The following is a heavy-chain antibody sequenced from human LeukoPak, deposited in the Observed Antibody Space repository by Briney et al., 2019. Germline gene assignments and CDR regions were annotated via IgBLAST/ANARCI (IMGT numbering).Heavy chain of an antibody. CDR3: ARGPYYFDGSGAFDI. CDR1: GGSISSGDYY. D-gene: IGHD3-22*01. V-gene: IGHV4-61*02. J-gene: IGHJ3*02. Sequence: SQTLSLTCTVSGGSISSGDYYWSWIRQPAGKGLEWIGRIYTSGSTNYNPSLKSRVTISVDTSKNQFSLKLSSVTAADTAVYYCARGPYYFDGSGAFDIWGQGTMVTVSS. CDR2: IYTSGST.